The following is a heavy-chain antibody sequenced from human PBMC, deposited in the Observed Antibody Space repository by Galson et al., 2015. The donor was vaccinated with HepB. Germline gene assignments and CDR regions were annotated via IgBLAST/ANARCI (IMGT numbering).Heavy chain of an antibody. V-gene: IGHV3-33*01. CDR2: IWYDGSNK. J-gene: IGHJ6*03. CDR3: ARSHTTGPYYYYYMDV. Sequence: SLRLSCAASGFTFNNYGMHWVRQAPGKGLEWVSVIWYDGSNKYYADSVKGRFTISRDNSKNTLYLRMNTLRAEDSALYYCARSHTTGPYYYYYMDVWGKGTTVTVSS. CDR1: GFTFNNYG. D-gene: IGHD1-1*01.